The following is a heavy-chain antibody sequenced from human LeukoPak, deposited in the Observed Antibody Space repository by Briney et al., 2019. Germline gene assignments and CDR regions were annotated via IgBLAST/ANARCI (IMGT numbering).Heavy chain of an antibody. CDR3: ARGHRGTYYYDSSGYY. D-gene: IGHD3-22*01. CDR2: IIPIFGTA. CDR1: GGTFSSYA. V-gene: IGHV1-69*13. J-gene: IGHJ4*02. Sequence: SVKVSCKASGGTFSSYALSWVRQAPGQGVEWMGGIIPIFGTANYAQKFQGRVTITADESTSTAYMELSSLRSEDTAVYYCARGHRGTYYYDSSGYYWGQGTLVTVSS.